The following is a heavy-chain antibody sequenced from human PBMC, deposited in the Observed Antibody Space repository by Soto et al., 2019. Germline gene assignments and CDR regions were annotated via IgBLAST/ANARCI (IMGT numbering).Heavy chain of an antibody. CDR3: ARGLNYYDSSGSRYYYYYYGMDV. V-gene: IGHV4-39*07. Sequence: SETLSLTCTVSGGSISSSSYYWGWIRQPPGKGLEWIGSIYYSGSTNYNPSLKSRVTISVDTSKNQFSLKLSSVTAADTAVYYCARGLNYYDSSGSRYYYYYYGMDVWGQGTTVTVSS. CDR1: GGSISSSSYY. CDR2: IYYSGST. J-gene: IGHJ6*02. D-gene: IGHD3-22*01.